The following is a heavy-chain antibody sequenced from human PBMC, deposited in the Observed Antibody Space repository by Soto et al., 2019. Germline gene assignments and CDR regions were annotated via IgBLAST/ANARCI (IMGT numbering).Heavy chain of an antibody. D-gene: IGHD3-10*01. Sequence: ASVKVSCKTSGYTFTSYDINWVRQATGQGLEWMGWMNPNSGNTGYAQKFQGRVTMTRNTSITTAYMELSSLTSEDTAVYYCARMHYFGSESHNWFDPWGQGTLVTV. CDR2: MNPNSGNT. V-gene: IGHV1-8*01. CDR3: ARMHYFGSESHNWFDP. CDR1: GYTFTSYD. J-gene: IGHJ5*02.